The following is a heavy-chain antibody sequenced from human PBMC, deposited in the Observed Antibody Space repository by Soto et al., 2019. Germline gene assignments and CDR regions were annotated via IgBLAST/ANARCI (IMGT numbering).Heavy chain of an antibody. CDR1: GYTFTSYD. D-gene: IGHD6-13*01. Sequence: ASVKVSCKASGYTFTSYDINWVRQATGQGLEWMGWMNPNSGNTGYAQKFQGRVTMTRNTSISTAYMELSSLRSEDTAVYYCARGLEAADLFDYWGQGTLVTVSS. CDR3: ARGLEAADLFDY. CDR2: MNPNSGNT. J-gene: IGHJ4*02. V-gene: IGHV1-8*01.